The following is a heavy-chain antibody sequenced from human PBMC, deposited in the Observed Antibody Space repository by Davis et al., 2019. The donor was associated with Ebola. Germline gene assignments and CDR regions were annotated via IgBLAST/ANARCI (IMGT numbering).Heavy chain of an antibody. D-gene: IGHD3-16*01. V-gene: IGHV4-31*03. CDR1: GGSISSGGYY. J-gene: IGHJ6*02. CDR3: ARAGLGSGDMFYYYYYGMDV. CDR2: IYYSGST. Sequence: MPSETLSLTCTVSGGSISSGGYYWSWIRQHPGKGLEWIGYIYYSGSTYYNPSLKSRVTISVDTSKNQFSLKLSSVTAADTAVYYCARAGLGSGDMFYYYYYGMDVWGQGTTVTVSS.